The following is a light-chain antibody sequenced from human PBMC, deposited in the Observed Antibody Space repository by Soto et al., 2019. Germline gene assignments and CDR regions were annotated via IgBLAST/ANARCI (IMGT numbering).Light chain of an antibody. J-gene: IGLJ1*01. CDR3: SSYTSSSSFV. CDR2: EVS. CDR1: GSDVGGYNY. Sequence: QSARAQPASVSGSPGQSITISCTGTGSDVGGYNYVSWYQQHPGKAPKLMIYEVSNRPSGVSNRFSGSKSGNTASLTISGLQAEDEADYYCSSYTSSSSFVFGTGTKVTVL. V-gene: IGLV2-14*01.